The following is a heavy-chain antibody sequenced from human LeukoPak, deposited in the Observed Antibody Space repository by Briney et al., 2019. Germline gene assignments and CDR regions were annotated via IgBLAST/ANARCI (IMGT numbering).Heavy chain of an antibody. D-gene: IGHD2-2*01. CDR1: GYTFTDYF. J-gene: IGHJ4*02. V-gene: IGHV1-2*02. Sequence: ASVKVSCKASGYTFTDYFLHWVRQAPGQGFEWMGWINPNSGDTNYAQKFQGRVTMTRDTSISTAHMEMSRLRSDDTAVYYCARANFLYCSSTTCLFDYWGQGTLVTVSS. CDR3: ARANFLYCSSTTCLFDY. CDR2: INPNSGDT.